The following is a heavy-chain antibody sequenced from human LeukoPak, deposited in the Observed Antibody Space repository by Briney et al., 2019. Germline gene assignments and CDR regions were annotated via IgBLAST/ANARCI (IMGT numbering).Heavy chain of an antibody. CDR3: ARPYDYDSSGYYDALDI. D-gene: IGHD3-22*01. Sequence: SETLSLTCTVSGGSISDNYWSWIRQPPGKGLEWIGYIYYSGSTNYNPSLKSRVTISVDTSKNQFSLKLSSVTAADTAVYYCARPYDYDSSGYYDALDIWGQGTMVTVSS. CDR1: GGSISDNY. CDR2: IYYSGST. V-gene: IGHV4-59*12. J-gene: IGHJ3*02.